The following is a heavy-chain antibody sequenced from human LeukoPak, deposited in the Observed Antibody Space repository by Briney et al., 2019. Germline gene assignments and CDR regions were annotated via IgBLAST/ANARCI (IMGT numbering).Heavy chain of an antibody. D-gene: IGHD2-15*01. CDR3: ARGRGYCSGGSCYAKREYYFDY. CDR1: GGSFSGYY. V-gene: IGHV4-34*01. J-gene: IGHJ4*02. CDR2: INHSGST. Sequence: SATLSLTCAVYGGSFSGYYWSWIRPPPGKGLEWIGEINHSGSTNYNPSLKSRVTISVDTSKNQFSLKLSSVTAADTAVYYCARGRGYCSGGSCYAKREYYFDYWGQGTLVTVSS.